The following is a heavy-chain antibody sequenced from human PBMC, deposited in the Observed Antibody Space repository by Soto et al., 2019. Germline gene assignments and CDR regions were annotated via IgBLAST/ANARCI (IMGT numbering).Heavy chain of an antibody. J-gene: IGHJ3*02. CDR2: ISGSGGST. Sequence: GESLKISCAASGFTFSSYAMSWVRQAPGKGLEWVSAISGSGGSTYYADSVKGRFTISRDNSKNTLYLQMNSLRAEDTAVYYCAKDQSVTGWGSLDDAFDIWGQGTMVTVSS. CDR3: AKDQSVTGWGSLDDAFDI. D-gene: IGHD4-17*01. CDR1: GFTFSSYA. V-gene: IGHV3-23*01.